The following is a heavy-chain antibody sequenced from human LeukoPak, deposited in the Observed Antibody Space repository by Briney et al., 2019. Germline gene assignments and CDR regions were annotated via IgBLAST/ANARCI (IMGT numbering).Heavy chain of an antibody. J-gene: IGHJ5*02. CDR2: ISSSSYI. D-gene: IGHD3-9*01. CDR1: GFTFSTYG. V-gene: IGHV3-21*01. Sequence: GGSLRLSCAASGFTFSTYGMSWVRQAPGKGLEWVSSISSSSYIYYADSVKGRFTISRDNAKNSLYLQMNSLRAEDTAVYYCARGGLLRYFDWLFSHANWFDPWGQGTLVTVSS. CDR3: ARGGLLRYFDWLFSHANWFDP.